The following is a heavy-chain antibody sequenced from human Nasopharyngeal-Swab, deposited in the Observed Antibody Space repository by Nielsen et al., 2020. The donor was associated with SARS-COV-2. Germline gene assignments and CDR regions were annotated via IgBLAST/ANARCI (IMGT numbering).Heavy chain of an antibody. V-gene: IGHV3-23*01. Sequence: GESLKISCEASGFDFGSHAMSWVRQAPGKGLEWVSSISGSGDTTYYADSVRGRFTISRDNPKNSLELQMHSLRADDTAVYYCARLGRWLQMIGYWGQGTQVTVSS. CDR2: ISGSGDTT. CDR1: GFDFGSHA. CDR3: ARLGRWLQMIGY. J-gene: IGHJ4*02. D-gene: IGHD5-24*01.